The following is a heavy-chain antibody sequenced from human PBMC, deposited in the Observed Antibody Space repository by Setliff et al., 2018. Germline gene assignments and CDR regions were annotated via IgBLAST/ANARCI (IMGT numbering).Heavy chain of an antibody. CDR2: ISYSGTP. CDR3: VRPGGTTVVARHFDY. D-gene: IGHD2-15*01. V-gene: IGHV4-39*01. CDR1: GDSIGTNSYY. Sequence: ASETLSLTCTVSGDSIGTNSYYWGWIRQPPGKGLEWIGSISYSGTPYYNASVESRVTISIDTSRNQFSPELRSVTVADTATYYCVRPGGTTVVARHFDYWGSGILVTVSS. J-gene: IGHJ4*01.